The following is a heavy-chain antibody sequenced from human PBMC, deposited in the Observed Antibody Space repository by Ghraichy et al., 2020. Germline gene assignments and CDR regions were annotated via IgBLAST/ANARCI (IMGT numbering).Heavy chain of an antibody. CDR3: ARVASPQSIIAVAGYFDY. CDR1: GFTFSSYS. CDR2: ISSSSSTI. Sequence: GGSLRLSCAASGFTFSSYSMNWVRQAPGKGLEWVSYISSSSSTIYYADSVKGRFTISRDNAKNSLYLQMNSLRDEDTAVYYCARVASPQSIIAVAGYFDYWGQGTLVTVSS. D-gene: IGHD6-19*01. V-gene: IGHV3-48*02. J-gene: IGHJ4*02.